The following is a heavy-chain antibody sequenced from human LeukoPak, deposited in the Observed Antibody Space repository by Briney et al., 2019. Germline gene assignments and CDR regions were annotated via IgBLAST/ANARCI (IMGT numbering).Heavy chain of an antibody. CDR1: GGSISSYY. J-gene: IGHJ4*02. Sequence: TSETLSLTCTVSGGSISSYYWSWIRQPPGKGLEWIGYIYYSGSTNYNPSLKSRVTISVDTSKNQFSLKLSSVIAADTAVYYCARGPYVFQLRNWGQGTLVTVSS. CDR3: ARGPYVFQLRN. V-gene: IGHV4-59*01. CDR2: IYYSGST. D-gene: IGHD2-2*01.